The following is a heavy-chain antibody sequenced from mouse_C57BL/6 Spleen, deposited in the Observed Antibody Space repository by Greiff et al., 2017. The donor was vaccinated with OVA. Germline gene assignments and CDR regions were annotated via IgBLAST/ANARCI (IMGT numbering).Heavy chain of an antibody. Sequence: VQLLQSGAGLVKPGASVKLSCKASGYAFSSYWMTWVRQRPGKGLEWIGQICPGDGDTYYNGKVKGQATLTADKSSSTAYMQFSRLTSEDSAVYSCERPVYYDYDGNAMDYWGQGTSLTVSS. CDR3: ERPVYYDYDGNAMDY. CDR2: ICPGDGDT. J-gene: IGHJ4*01. V-gene: IGHV1-80*01. D-gene: IGHD2-4*01. CDR1: GYAFSSYW.